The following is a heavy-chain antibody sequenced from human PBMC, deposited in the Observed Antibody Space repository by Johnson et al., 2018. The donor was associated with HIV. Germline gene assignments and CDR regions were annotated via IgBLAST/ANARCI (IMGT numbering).Heavy chain of an antibody. Sequence: QVQLVESGGGLVKPGGSLRLSCAASGFTFSNAWMSWVRQAPGKGLEWVAFVRSDGSNKYYGDSVKGRFTISRDNSKNTLYLQMNSLRADDTAVYHCAKLSICGVVETDGCDIWGQGTMVTVSS. CDR1: GFTFSNAW. CDR2: VRSDGSNK. V-gene: IGHV3-30*02. J-gene: IGHJ3*02. D-gene: IGHD3-3*01. CDR3: AKLSICGVVETDGCDI.